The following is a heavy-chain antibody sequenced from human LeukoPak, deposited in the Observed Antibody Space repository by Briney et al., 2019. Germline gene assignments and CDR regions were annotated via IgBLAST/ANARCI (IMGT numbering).Heavy chain of an antibody. CDR2: IYHTGST. J-gene: IGHJ6*02. D-gene: IGHD4-17*01. V-gene: IGHV4-59*01. Sequence: SETLSLTCTVSGGSISSYYWSWIRQPPGKGLEWIGYIYHTGSTSYNPSLKGRVTISVDTSKNQFSLKLSSVTAADTAVYYCAREPTYGDYDNFYGMDVWGQGTTVTVSS. CDR3: AREPTYGDYDNFYGMDV. CDR1: GGSISSYY.